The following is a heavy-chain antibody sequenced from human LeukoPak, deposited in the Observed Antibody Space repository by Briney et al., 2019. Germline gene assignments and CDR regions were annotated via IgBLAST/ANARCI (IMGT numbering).Heavy chain of an antibody. V-gene: IGHV1-69*05. CDR1: GHTFTSYD. D-gene: IGHD1-1*01. Sequence: GASVKVSCKASGHTFTSYDINWVRQATGQGLEWMGGIIPIFGTANYAQKFQGRVTITTDESTSTAYMELSSLRSEDTAVYYCAREITTQVFDYWGQGTLVTVSS. CDR2: IIPIFGTA. J-gene: IGHJ4*02. CDR3: AREITTQVFDY.